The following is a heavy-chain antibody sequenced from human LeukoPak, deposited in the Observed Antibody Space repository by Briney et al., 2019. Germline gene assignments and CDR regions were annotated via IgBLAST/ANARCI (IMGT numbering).Heavy chain of an antibody. CDR3: ARAISEQWLVHSDY. J-gene: IGHJ4*02. D-gene: IGHD6-19*01. CDR2: IYYSGST. Sequence: SSETLSLTCTVSGGSISSSSYYWGWIRQPPGKGLEWIGSIYYSGSTYYNPSLKSRVTISVDTSKNQFSLKLSSVTAADTAVYYCARAISEQWLVHSDYWGQGTLVTVSS. CDR1: GGSISSSSYY. V-gene: IGHV4-39*07.